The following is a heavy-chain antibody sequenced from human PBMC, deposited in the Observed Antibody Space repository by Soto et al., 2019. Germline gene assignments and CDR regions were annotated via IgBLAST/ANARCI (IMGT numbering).Heavy chain of an antibody. J-gene: IGHJ4*02. CDR1: GFTFSTYL. Sequence: GGSLRLSCEASGFTFSTYLMHWVRQDPVKGLVWVSDINSDGSSATYADSVEGRFTISRDNAKNTVYLQMNNLRAEDTAVYYCASSGYYLPFDYWGQGTLVTVSS. CDR2: INSDGSSA. CDR3: ASSGYYLPFDY. D-gene: IGHD3-22*01. V-gene: IGHV3-74*01.